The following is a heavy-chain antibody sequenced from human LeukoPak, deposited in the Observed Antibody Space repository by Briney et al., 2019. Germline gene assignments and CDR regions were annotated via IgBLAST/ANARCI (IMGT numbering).Heavy chain of an antibody. CDR3: AKDPGYYYYDSSGSTTYFDY. Sequence: GGSLRLSCAASGFTFSSYAMSWVRQAPGKGLEWVSAISGSGGSTYYADSVKGRFTISRDNSKNTLYLQMNSLRAEDTAVYYCAKDPGYYYYDSSGSTTYFDYWGQGTLVTVSS. V-gene: IGHV3-23*01. J-gene: IGHJ4*02. D-gene: IGHD3-22*01. CDR2: ISGSGGST. CDR1: GFTFSSYA.